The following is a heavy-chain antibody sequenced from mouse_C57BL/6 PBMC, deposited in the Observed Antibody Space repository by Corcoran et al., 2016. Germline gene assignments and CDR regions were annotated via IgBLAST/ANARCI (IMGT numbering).Heavy chain of an antibody. CDR3: ASLPKDYYAMDY. V-gene: IGHV1-26*01. Sequence: EVQLQQSGPELVKPGASVKISCKASGYTFTDYYMNWVKQSHGKSLEWIGDINPNNGGTSYNQKFKGKATLTVDKSSSTAYMELRSLTSEDSAVYYCASLPKDYYAMDYWGQGTSVTVSS. CDR1: GYTFTDYY. CDR2: INPNNGGT. J-gene: IGHJ4*01.